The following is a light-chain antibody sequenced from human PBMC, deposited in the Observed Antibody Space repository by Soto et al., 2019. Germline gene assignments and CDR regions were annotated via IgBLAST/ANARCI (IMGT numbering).Light chain of an antibody. V-gene: IGKV3-20*01. CDR2: GAS. CDR1: QSVSSY. J-gene: IGKJ1*01. Sequence: ETVMTQSPATLSVSPGERATLSCRASQSVSSYLAWYQQKPGQAPRLLIYGASSRATGIPDRFSGRGSGTDFTLTISRLEPEDFAVYYCQQYGSSGTFGQGTKVDIK. CDR3: QQYGSSGT.